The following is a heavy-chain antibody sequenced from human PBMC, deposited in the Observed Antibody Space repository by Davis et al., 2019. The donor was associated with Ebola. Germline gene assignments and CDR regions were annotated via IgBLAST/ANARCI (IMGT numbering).Heavy chain of an antibody. CDR2: ISAYNGNT. J-gene: IGHJ6*02. CDR1: GYTFTSYA. V-gene: IGHV1-18*01. CDR3: ARDGGMVQGVIIGSPYYYYGMDV. Sequence: ASVKVSCKASGYTFTSYAMHWVRQAPGQRLEWMGWISAYNGNTNYAQKLQGRVTMTTDTSTSTAYMELRSLRSDDTAVYYCARDGGMVQGVIIGSPYYYYGMDVWGQGTTVTVSS. D-gene: IGHD3-10*01.